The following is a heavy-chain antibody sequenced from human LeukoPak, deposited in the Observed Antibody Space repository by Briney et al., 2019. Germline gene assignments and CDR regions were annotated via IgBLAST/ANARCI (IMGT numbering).Heavy chain of an antibody. V-gene: IGHV3-21*01. CDR1: GFTFSSYS. J-gene: IGHJ6*03. CDR2: ISSSSSHI. CDR3: ARQSYYYYYMDV. Sequence: GGSLRLSCAASGFTFSSYSMNWVRQAPGKGLEWVSSISSSSSHIYYADSVKGRFTISRDNAKNSLYLQMNSLRAEDTAVYYCARQSYYYYYMDVWGKGTTVTVSS.